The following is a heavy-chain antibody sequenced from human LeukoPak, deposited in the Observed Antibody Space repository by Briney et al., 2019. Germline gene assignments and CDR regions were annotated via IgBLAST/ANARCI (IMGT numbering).Heavy chain of an antibody. J-gene: IGHJ6*03. CDR1: GFTFDSYE. CDR3: VRDFHHSYYMDV. Sequence: GGSLRLSCAASGFTFDSYEMNWVRQSPGKGLEWISYIGSSGDTIYYADSVKGRFTIFRDNAKRFLFLQMNGLRAEDTAVYYCVRDFHHSYYMDVWGKGTTVTISS. V-gene: IGHV3-48*03. CDR2: IGSSGDTI.